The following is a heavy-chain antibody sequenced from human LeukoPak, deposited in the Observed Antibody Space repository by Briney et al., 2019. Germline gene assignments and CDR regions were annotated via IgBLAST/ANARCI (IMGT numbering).Heavy chain of an antibody. V-gene: IGHV3-23*01. J-gene: IGHJ4*02. CDR2: ISGSGGST. D-gene: IGHD3-3*01. Sequence: GGSLRLSCAASGFTFSSYAMSWVRQAPGKGLEWVSAISGSGGSTYYADSVKGRFTISRDNSKNTLYLQMSSLRDEDTAVYYCAKVRDERITIFGVVIGPRNFDYWGQGTLVTVSS. CDR1: GFTFSSYA. CDR3: AKVRDERITIFGVVIGPRNFDY.